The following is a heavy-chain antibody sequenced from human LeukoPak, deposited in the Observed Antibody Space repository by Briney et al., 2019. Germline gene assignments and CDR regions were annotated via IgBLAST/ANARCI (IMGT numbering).Heavy chain of an antibody. CDR1: GYTFTSYA. V-gene: IGHV1-3*01. J-gene: IGHJ6*02. D-gene: IGHD3-3*01. Sequence: ASVKVSCKASGYTFTSYAMHWVRQAPGQRLEWMGWINAGNGNTKYSQKFQGRVTMTRNTSISTAYMELSSLRSEDTAVYYCARGVQERLPYDFWSGYREPYYYYGMDVWGQGTTVTVSS. CDR3: ARGVQERLPYDFWSGYREPYYYYGMDV. CDR2: INAGNGNT.